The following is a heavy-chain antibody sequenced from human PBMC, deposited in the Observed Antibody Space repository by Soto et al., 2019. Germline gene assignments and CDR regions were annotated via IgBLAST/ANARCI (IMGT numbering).Heavy chain of an antibody. CDR1: GASFGTYY. Sequence: QVQLQESGPGLVKPSETLSLTCAVSGASFGTYYWSWIRQPPGKGLEWIGYIFYSWHLKYKPSLRGRLTISGDPSKNQISLRLTSVTAADTAVYYCAREGGGYRFDYWGQGTLVTVSS. CDR2: IFYSWHL. J-gene: IGHJ4*02. V-gene: IGHV4-59*01. CDR3: AREGGGYRFDY. D-gene: IGHD1-26*01.